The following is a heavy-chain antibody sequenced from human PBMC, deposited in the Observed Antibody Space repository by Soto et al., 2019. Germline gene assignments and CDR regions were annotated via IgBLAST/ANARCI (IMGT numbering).Heavy chain of an antibody. J-gene: IGHJ5*02. Sequence: QVQLVQSGAEVKKPGSSVKVSCKASGGTFSSYAISWVRQAPGQGLEWMGGIIPIVGTANYAQKFQGRVTITADESTSTAYMELSRLRSEDTAVYYCARGGSELAAAANWFDPWGQGTLVTVSS. V-gene: IGHV1-69*01. CDR1: GGTFSSYA. CDR3: ARGGSELAAAANWFDP. D-gene: IGHD6-13*01. CDR2: IIPIVGTA.